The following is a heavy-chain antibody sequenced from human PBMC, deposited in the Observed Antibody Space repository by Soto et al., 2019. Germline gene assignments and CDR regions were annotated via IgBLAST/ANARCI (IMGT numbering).Heavy chain of an antibody. V-gene: IGHV4-39*01. CDR3: TRGYNWNDYYFDP. J-gene: IGHJ5*02. D-gene: IGHD1-20*01. CDR2: AYYCGTS. Sequence: SETLSLTCTVSGGSIRDQSYYWTWIRQTPGKRLEWVGSAYYCGTSYFNPALKGRVTISVDTSTNPFSLRLTSVTAADTAVYYCTRGYNWNDYYFDPWCQGTPVTVYS. CDR1: GGSIRDQSYY.